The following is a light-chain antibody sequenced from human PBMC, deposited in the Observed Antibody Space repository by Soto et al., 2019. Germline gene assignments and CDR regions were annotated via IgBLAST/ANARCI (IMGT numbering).Light chain of an antibody. J-gene: IGKJ1*01. CDR2: GAS. Sequence: EIVLTHSPGTLSLSPGEIATLSCRASQSVSSHLAWYQHKPGQAPRLLIYGASSRATGIPDRFSGSGSGTDFTLSISRLEPEDFAVYYCQQYGTSPWTFGQGNKVDIK. V-gene: IGKV3-20*01. CDR1: QSVSSH. CDR3: QQYGTSPWT.